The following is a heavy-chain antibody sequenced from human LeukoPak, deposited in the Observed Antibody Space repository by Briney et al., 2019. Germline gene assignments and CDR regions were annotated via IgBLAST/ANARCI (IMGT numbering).Heavy chain of an antibody. CDR1: GYTFTRYY. CDR3: ARDSGSGWYFGDFQH. CDR2: INPNSGGT. J-gene: IGHJ1*01. D-gene: IGHD6-19*01. V-gene: IGHV1-2*02. Sequence: ASVKVSCKASGYTFTRYYVNWVRQAPGQGLEWMGWINPNSGGTNYAQKFQGRVTMTRDTSISTAYMELSRLRSDDTAVYYCARDSGSGWYFGDFQHWGQGTLVTVSS.